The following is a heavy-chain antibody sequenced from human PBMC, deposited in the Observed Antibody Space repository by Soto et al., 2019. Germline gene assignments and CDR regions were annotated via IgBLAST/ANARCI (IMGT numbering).Heavy chain of an antibody. V-gene: IGHV3-13*01. CDR1: GFTFSSYD. D-gene: IGHD2-2*01. CDR3: ARDGTSANAFDI. J-gene: IGHJ3*02. Sequence: GGSLRLSCAASGFTFSSYDMHWVRQATGKGLEWVSAIGTAGDTYYPGSVKGRFTISRENAKNSLYLQMNSLRAVDTAVYYCARDGTSANAFDIWGQGTMVTVSS. CDR2: IGTAGDT.